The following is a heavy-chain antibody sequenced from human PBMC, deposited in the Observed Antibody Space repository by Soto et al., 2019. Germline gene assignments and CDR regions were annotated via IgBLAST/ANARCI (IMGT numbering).Heavy chain of an antibody. J-gene: IGHJ5*02. CDR2: MNPNSGNT. Sequence: QVQLVQSGAEVKKPGASVKVSCKASGYTFTSYDINWVRKATGQGLEWMGWMNPNSGNTGYAQKFQGRVTMTRNTSISTAYMELSSMRSEDTAVYYCARSTYVWGSYRYIYWFDPWGQGTLVTVSS. D-gene: IGHD3-16*02. CDR1: GYTFTSYD. V-gene: IGHV1-8*01. CDR3: ARSTYVWGSYRYIYWFDP.